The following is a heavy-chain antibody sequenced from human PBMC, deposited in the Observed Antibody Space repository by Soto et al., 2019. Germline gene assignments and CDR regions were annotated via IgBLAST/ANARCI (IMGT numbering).Heavy chain of an antibody. D-gene: IGHD5-12*01. V-gene: IGHV6-1*01. J-gene: IGHJ4*01. CDR2: TYYRSKWYY. Sequence: LQTLSLTCAITGDSVSSNSSGWSWVRQSPSRGLEWVGRTYYRSKWYYEYAVSVRGRITINPDTSKNQYSLQLNSVTPEDTAVYFCARGEQYSGRIFDYWGQGTLVTVSS. CDR1: GDSVSSNSSG. CDR3: ARGEQYSGRIFDY.